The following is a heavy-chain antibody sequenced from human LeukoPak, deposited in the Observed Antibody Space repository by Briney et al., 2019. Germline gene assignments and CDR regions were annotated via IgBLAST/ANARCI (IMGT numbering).Heavy chain of an antibody. CDR1: GFTFSTYW. CDR3: TRPWGSSFRNVFDI. J-gene: IGHJ3*02. CDR2: IKHDGGDK. D-gene: IGHD6-6*01. Sequence: GGSLRLSCAASGFTFSTYWMSWVRQAPGKGLEWVANIKHDGGDKYYVDSVQGRFTISRDNAKNSLYLQMNSLRAEDTAVYYCTRPWGSSFRNVFDIWGQGTMVTVSS. V-gene: IGHV3-7*01.